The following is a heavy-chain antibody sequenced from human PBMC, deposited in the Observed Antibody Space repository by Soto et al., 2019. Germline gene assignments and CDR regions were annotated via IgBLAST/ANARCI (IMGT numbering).Heavy chain of an antibody. CDR2: INHSGRT. V-gene: IGHV4-34*01. Sequence: PSETLSLTCAVYGGSFIGYFWSWFRQPPGKGLEWIGEINHSGRTNYNLSLKSRVTISIDTPKSQFSLRVTSVTAADTAMYYCARVERGTATTVVDAFEIWGRGTMVTVSS. CDR3: ARVERGTATTVVDAFEI. CDR1: GGSFIGYF. J-gene: IGHJ3*02. D-gene: IGHD1-1*01.